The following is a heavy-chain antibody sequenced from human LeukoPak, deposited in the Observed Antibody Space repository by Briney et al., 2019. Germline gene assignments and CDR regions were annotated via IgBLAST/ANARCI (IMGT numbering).Heavy chain of an antibody. CDR3: ATHEYGGARPQIDH. Sequence: PGGSLRLSCAASGFIFSNCWMSWVRQAPGKGLEWVANIKYDGSGTYYVDSVKGRFTISRDNAKNSLFLQMNSLRVEDTAIYYCATHEYGGARPQIDHWGQGTLVTVSS. D-gene: IGHD4/OR15-4a*01. V-gene: IGHV3-7*03. J-gene: IGHJ4*02. CDR2: IKYDGSGT. CDR1: GFIFSNCW.